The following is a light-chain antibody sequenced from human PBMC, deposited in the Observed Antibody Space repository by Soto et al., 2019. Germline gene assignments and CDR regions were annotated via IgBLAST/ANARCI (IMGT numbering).Light chain of an antibody. CDR2: EVT. J-gene: IGLJ1*01. Sequence: QSVLTQPPSASGSPGQSVAISCTGTSSDVGGYNFVSWYQQHPGKTPKLMIYEVTKRPSGVPDRFSGSKSGNTASLTVSGLQAEDQADYYCLSYAGNHISVFGSGTRSPS. CDR3: LSYAGNHISV. V-gene: IGLV2-8*01. CDR1: SSDVGGYNF.